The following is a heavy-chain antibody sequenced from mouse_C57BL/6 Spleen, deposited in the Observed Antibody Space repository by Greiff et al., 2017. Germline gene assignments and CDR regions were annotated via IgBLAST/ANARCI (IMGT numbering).Heavy chain of an antibody. J-gene: IGHJ4*01. V-gene: IGHV3-1*01. Sequence: EVQLQQSGPGMVKPSQSLSLTCTVTGYSITSGYDWHWIRHFPGNKLDWMGYISYSGSTNYNPSLKSRISITHDSSKNHFFLKLSSVTTEDTATYYCARGRGGEMDYWGQGTSVTVSS. CDR3: ARGRGGEMDY. CDR1: GYSITSGYD. CDR2: ISYSGST.